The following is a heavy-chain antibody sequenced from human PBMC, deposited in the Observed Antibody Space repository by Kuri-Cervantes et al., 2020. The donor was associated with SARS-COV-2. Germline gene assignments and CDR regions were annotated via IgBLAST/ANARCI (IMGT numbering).Heavy chain of an antibody. CDR2: ISAYNGNT. CDR1: GYTFTCYG. Sequence: ASVKVSCKASGYTFTCYGISWVRQAPGQGLEWMGWISAYNGNTNYAQKLQGRVTMTTDTSTSTAYMELRSLRSEDTAVYYCARGGYSYGYGSGNWFDPWGQGTLVTVSS. D-gene: IGHD5-18*01. J-gene: IGHJ5*02. V-gene: IGHV1-18*04. CDR3: ARGGYSYGYGSGNWFDP.